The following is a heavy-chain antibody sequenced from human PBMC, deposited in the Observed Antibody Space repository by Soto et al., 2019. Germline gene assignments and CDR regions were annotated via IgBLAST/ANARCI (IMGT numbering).Heavy chain of an antibody. J-gene: IGHJ6*02. CDR1: GYTFTSYY. D-gene: IGHD3-22*01. CDR2: INPSGGST. CDR3: ARNELDSSGADYYYYGMDV. V-gene: IGHV1-46*01. Sequence: ASVKLSCKASGYTFTSYYMHWVRQAPGQGLEWMGIINPSGGSTSYAQKFQGRVTMTRDTSTSTVYMELSSLRSEDTAVYYCARNELDSSGADYYYYGMDVWGQGTTVTVSS.